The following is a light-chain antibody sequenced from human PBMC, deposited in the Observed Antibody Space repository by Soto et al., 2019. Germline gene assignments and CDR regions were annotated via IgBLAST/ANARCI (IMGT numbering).Light chain of an antibody. V-gene: IGLV2-8*01. J-gene: IGLJ1*01. Sequence: QSVLTQPPSASGSPGQSVTISCTAVTSDGSDYNYFSWYQQHPDKAPKLIIYEVSQRPSGVPDRFSGSKSGNTASLTVSGLKAEDEGDYYCSSYAGSTEVFGPGTKLTVL. CDR2: EVS. CDR3: SSYAGSTEV. CDR1: TSDGSDYNY.